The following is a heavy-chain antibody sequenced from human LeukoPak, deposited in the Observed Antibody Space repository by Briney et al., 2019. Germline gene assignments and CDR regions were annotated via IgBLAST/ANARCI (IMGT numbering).Heavy chain of an antibody. CDR1: GYIFSNYW. CDR3: ARVAEDYGDYVGYYYMDV. V-gene: IGHV5-51*01. Sequence: GESLKISCKTSGYIFSNYWIAWVRQMPGKGLEWMGIIYPGDSDTRYSPSFQGQVTISADKSISTAYLQWSSLKASDTAMYYCARVAEDYGDYVGYYYMDVWGKGTTVTVSS. CDR2: IYPGDSDT. D-gene: IGHD4-17*01. J-gene: IGHJ6*03.